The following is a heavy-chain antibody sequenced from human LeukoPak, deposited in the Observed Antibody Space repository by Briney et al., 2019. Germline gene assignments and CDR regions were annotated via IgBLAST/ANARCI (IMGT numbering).Heavy chain of an antibody. CDR1: GYTFTSYG. CDR2: ISAYNGNT. Sequence: ASVKVSCKASGYTFTSYGISWVRQAPGQGLEWMGWISAYNGNTNYAQKFQGWVTMTRDTSISTAYMELSRLRSDDTAVYYCAREAGSNYGSGTSHKGFDYWGQGTLVTVSS. V-gene: IGHV1-18*01. D-gene: IGHD3-10*01. CDR3: AREAGSNYGSGTSHKGFDY. J-gene: IGHJ4*02.